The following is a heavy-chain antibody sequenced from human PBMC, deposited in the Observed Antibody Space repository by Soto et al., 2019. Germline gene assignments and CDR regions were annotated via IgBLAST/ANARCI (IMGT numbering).Heavy chain of an antibody. V-gene: IGHV4-34*01. D-gene: IGHD4-17*01. CDR1: GGSFSGYY. Sequence: TLSLTCAVYGGSFSGYYWSWIRQPPGKGLEWIGEINHSGSTNYNPSLKSRVTISVDTSKNQFSLKLSSVTAADTAVYYCARAPYGDPYYFDYWGQGTLVTVSS. CDR2: INHSGST. J-gene: IGHJ4*02. CDR3: ARAPYGDPYYFDY.